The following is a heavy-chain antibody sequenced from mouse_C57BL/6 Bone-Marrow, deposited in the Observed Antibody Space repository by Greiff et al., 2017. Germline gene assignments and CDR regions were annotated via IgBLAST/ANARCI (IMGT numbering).Heavy chain of an antibody. CDR1: GFTFSSYA. CDR3: ARGVSPMDY. Sequence: EVQRVESGGGLVKPGGSLKLSCAASGFTFSSYAMSWVRQTPEKRLEWVATISDGGSYTYYPDNVKGRFTVSRDNAKNNLYLQMSHLKSEDTAMYYCARGVSPMDYWGQGTSVTVSS. CDR2: ISDGGSYT. V-gene: IGHV5-4*01. J-gene: IGHJ4*01.